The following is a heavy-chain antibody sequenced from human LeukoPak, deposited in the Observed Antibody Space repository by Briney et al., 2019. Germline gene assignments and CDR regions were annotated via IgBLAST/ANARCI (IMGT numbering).Heavy chain of an antibody. J-gene: IGHJ5*02. V-gene: IGHV4-30-2*06. CDR3: ARDYDSSGYYYGWFDP. CDR2: IYHSGST. CDR1: GGSISSGGYY. D-gene: IGHD3-22*01. Sequence: SETLSLTCTVSGGSISSGGYYWNWIRQSPGKGLEWIGYIYHSGSTYYNPSLRSRVTISVDTSENQFSLKLTSVTAADTAVYYCARDYDSSGYYYGWFDPWGQGTLVTVSS.